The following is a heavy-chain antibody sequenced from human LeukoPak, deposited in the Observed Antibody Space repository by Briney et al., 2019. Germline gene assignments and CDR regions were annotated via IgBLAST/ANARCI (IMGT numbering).Heavy chain of an antibody. Sequence: PGGSLRLSCAASGFTFSSYGMHWVRQAPGKGLEWVAIIWYDGNNKYYADSVKGRFTISRDNSKNTLYLQMNSLRAEDTAVYYCARGGRDSSGLPHDAFDIWGQGTMVTVSS. CDR3: ARGGRDSSGLPHDAFDI. V-gene: IGHV3-33*01. D-gene: IGHD3-22*01. CDR1: GFTFSSYG. CDR2: IWYDGNNK. J-gene: IGHJ3*02.